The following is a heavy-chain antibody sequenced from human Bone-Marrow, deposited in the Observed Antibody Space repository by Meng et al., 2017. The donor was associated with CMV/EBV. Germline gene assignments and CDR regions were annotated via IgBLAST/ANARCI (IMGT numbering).Heavy chain of an antibody. CDR2: INPNSGGT. Sequence: ASVKVSCKASGYTFTGYYMHWVRQAPGQGLEWMGWINPNSGGTNYAQKFQGRVTMTRDTSISTAYMELSRLRSDDTAVYYCVRDEGCFVVVPAAMRYYYGMDVWGQGTTVTVSS. D-gene: IGHD2-2*01. CDR1: GYTFTGYY. J-gene: IGHJ6*02. CDR3: VRDEGCFVVVPAAMRYYYGMDV. V-gene: IGHV1-2*02.